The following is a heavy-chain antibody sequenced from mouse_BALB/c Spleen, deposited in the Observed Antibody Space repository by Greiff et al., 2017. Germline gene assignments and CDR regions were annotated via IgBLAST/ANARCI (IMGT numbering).Heavy chain of an antibody. J-gene: IGHJ4*01. CDR3: AREGDYDYAMDY. V-gene: IGHV2-2*02. Sequence: QVQLKESGPGLVQPSPSLSITCTVSGFSLTSYGVHWVRQSPGKGLEWLGVIWSGGSTDDNAPFISSLSICKDNSKSQVFFIMNSLQANDTAIYYCAREGDYDYAMDYWGQGTSVTVSS. CDR1: GFSLTSYG. CDR2: IWSGGST. D-gene: IGHD1-1*02.